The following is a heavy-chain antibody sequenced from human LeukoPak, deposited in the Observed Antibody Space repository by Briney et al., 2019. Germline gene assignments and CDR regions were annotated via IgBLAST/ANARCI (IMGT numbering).Heavy chain of an antibody. D-gene: IGHD6-13*01. Sequence: SETLSLTCTVSGGSISSSRYYWGWIRQPPGKGLEWIGSIYYSGSTYYNPSLKSRVTISVDTSKNQFSLKLSSVTAADTAVYYCARQIAAAGNVYDYWGQGTLVTVSP. CDR2: IYYSGST. CDR1: GGSISSSRYY. CDR3: ARQIAAAGNVYDY. V-gene: IGHV4-39*01. J-gene: IGHJ4*02.